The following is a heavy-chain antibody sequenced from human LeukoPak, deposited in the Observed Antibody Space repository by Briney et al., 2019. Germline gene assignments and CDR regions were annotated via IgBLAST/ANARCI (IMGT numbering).Heavy chain of an antibody. D-gene: IGHD1-26*01. Sequence: GGSLRLSCAAYGFRLSSYWMSWVRQAPGKGLEWVANIKYDGSGKYYVGSVKGRFTISRDDAKNSLYLEMNSLRAEDTAVYYCARDLFSGSYQEDFWGQGTLVTVSS. CDR3: ARDLFSGSYQEDF. CDR1: GFRLSSYW. CDR2: IKYDGSGK. V-gene: IGHV3-7*01. J-gene: IGHJ4*02.